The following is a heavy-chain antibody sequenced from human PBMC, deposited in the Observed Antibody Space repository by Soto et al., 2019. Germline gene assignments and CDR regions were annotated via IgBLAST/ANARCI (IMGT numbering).Heavy chain of an antibody. D-gene: IGHD3-3*01. V-gene: IGHV3-23*01. CDR2: ISGSGGST. J-gene: IGHJ6*02. CDR3: AKDSNDFGYYGMDV. CDR1: GFTFSSYA. Sequence: PGGSLRLSCAASGFTFSSYAMSWVRQAPGKGLEWVSAISGSGGSTYYADSVKGRFTISRDNSKNTLYLQMNSLRAEDTAVYCCAKDSNDFGYYGMDVWGQGTTVTVSS.